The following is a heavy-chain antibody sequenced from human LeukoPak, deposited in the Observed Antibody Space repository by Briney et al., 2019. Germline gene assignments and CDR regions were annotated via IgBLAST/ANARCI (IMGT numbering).Heavy chain of an antibody. V-gene: IGHV3-53*01. CDR2: IYSGGST. J-gene: IGHJ4*02. Sequence: PGGSLRLSCAASGFTVSSNYMSWVRQAPGKGLEWVSVIYSGGSTYYADSVKGRFTISRDNSKNTLYLQMHSLRAEDTAVYYCARDGGAHTVSWDYWGQGTLVTVSS. D-gene: IGHD4-17*01. CDR3: ARDGGAHTVSWDY. CDR1: GFTVSSNY.